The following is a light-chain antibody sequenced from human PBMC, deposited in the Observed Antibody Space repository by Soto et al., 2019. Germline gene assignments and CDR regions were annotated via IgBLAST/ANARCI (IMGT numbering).Light chain of an antibody. V-gene: IGKV1-12*01. CDR3: QQANSFPLT. CDR1: QDISNH. Sequence: DIQMTQSPSTLPASVGDRVTITCQASQDISNHLNWYQQKPGKAPKLLIHATSGLQSGVPSRFSGSGSGTDFTLTISNLQSEDFATYYCQQANSFPLTFGGGTTGDIK. J-gene: IGKJ4*01. CDR2: ATS.